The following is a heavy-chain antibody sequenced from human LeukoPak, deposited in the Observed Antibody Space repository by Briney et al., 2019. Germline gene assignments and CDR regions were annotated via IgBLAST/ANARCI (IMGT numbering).Heavy chain of an antibody. CDR2: IDWDDDK. D-gene: IGHD6-13*01. CDR1: GFSLSTSGMC. V-gene: IGHV2-70*01. Sequence: SGPALVKPTQTLTLTCTFSGFSLSTSGMCVSWIRQPPGKALEWLALIDWDDDKYYSTSLKTRHTISKDTSKNQVVLTMTNMDPVDTATYYCARTGIAAAGRYAFDIWGQGTMVTVSS. J-gene: IGHJ3*02. CDR3: ARTGIAAAGRYAFDI.